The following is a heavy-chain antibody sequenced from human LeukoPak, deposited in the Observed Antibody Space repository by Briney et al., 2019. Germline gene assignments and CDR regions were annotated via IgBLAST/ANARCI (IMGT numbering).Heavy chain of an antibody. CDR1: GFTFSSYA. V-gene: IGHV3-23*01. CDR3: AKDGLPAYYDSSGYLDY. Sequence: GGSLRLSCAASGFTFSSYAMSWVRQAPGQGLEWVSAISGSGGSTYYADSVKGRFTISRDNSKNTLYLQMNSLRAEDTAVYYCAKDGLPAYYDSSGYLDYWGQGTLVTVSS. J-gene: IGHJ4*02. D-gene: IGHD3-22*01. CDR2: ISGSGGST.